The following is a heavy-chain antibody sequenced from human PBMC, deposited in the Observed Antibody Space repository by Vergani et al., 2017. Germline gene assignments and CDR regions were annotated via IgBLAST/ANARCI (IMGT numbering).Heavy chain of an antibody. CDR1: GYSFTSYW. D-gene: IGHD6-19*01. Sequence: EVQLVQSGAEVKKPGESLRISCKGSGYSFTSYWISWVRQMPGKGLEWMGSIDPSDSYTNYSPSFQGHVTISAGKSISTAYLQWSTLKASDTAMCYCARQVAVAGKWWGPYYYYGMDVWGQGTTVTVSS. V-gene: IGHV5-10-1*01. J-gene: IGHJ6*02. CDR2: IDPSDSYT. CDR3: ARQVAVAGKWWGPYYYYGMDV.